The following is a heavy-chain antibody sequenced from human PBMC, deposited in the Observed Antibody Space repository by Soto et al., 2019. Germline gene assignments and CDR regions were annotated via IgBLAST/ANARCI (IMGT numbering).Heavy chain of an antibody. CDR2: IYHSGST. V-gene: IGHV4-38-2*01. CDR1: GYSISSGYY. Sequence: SETLSLTCAVSGYSISSGYYWGWIRQPPGKGLEWIGSIYHSGSTYYNPSLKSRVTISVDTSKNQFSVKLSSVTTADTAVYYCARLVEKSGYYYYGMDVWGQGTTVTVCS. CDR3: ARLVEKSGYYYYGMDV. D-gene: IGHD3-22*01. J-gene: IGHJ6*02.